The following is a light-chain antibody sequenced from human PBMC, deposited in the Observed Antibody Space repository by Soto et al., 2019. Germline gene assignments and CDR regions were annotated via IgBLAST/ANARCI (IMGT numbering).Light chain of an antibody. Sequence: QSALTQPPSASGSPGQSVTISCTGTSSDVGGYNYVSWYQQHPGKAPKLMIYEVSKRPPGVPDRFSGSKSGNTASLTVSGLQAEDEDDYYCSSYAGSNNYVFGTGTKVTVL. CDR1: SSDVGGYNY. J-gene: IGLJ1*01. CDR3: SSYAGSNNYV. CDR2: EVS. V-gene: IGLV2-8*01.